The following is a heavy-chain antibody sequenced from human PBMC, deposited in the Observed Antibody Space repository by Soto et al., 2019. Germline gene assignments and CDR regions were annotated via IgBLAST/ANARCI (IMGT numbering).Heavy chain of an antibody. D-gene: IGHD2-8*01. CDR1: GYTFNDYY. Sequence: ASVKVSCKASGYTFNDYYIYWVRQAPGQGLEWVAWINPNGGGTTCAQKFRDWVTVTRDTSIGTAYLELTGLKSDDTAIYYCARGDSTDCSNGVCSFFYNHDMDVWGQGTTVTVSS. J-gene: IGHJ6*02. V-gene: IGHV1-2*04. CDR3: ARGDSTDCSNGVCSFFYNHDMDV. CDR2: INPNGGGT.